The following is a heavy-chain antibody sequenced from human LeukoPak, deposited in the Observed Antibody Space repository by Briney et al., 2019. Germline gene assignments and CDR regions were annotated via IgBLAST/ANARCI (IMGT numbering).Heavy chain of an antibody. Sequence: SETLSLTCTVSGGSISSSSYYWGWIRQPPGKGLEWIGSIYYSGSTYYNPSLKSRVTISVDTSKNQFSLKLSSVTAADTAVYYCARDSQKFGYSYGSALAYWGQGTLVTVSS. D-gene: IGHD5-18*01. J-gene: IGHJ4*02. CDR3: ARDSQKFGYSYGSALAY. CDR2: IYYSGST. V-gene: IGHV4-39*07. CDR1: GGSISSSSYY.